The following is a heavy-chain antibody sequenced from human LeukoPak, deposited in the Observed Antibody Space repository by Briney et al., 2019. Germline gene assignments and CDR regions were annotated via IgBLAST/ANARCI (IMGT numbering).Heavy chain of an antibody. D-gene: IGHD5-24*01. CDR3: ARAPDGPNWFDP. J-gene: IGHJ5*02. V-gene: IGHV3-23*01. Sequence: GGSLRLSCAASGFTVSTYGMSWVRQAPGKGPEWVSDFSGSEDSAYYADSVKGRFTISRDNSKNTLYLQMNSLRAEDTAVYYCARAPDGPNWFDPWGQGTLVTVSS. CDR1: GFTVSTYG. CDR2: FSGSEDSA.